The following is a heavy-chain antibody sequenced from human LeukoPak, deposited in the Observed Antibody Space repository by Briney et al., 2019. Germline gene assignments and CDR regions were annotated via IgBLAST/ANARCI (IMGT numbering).Heavy chain of an antibody. D-gene: IGHD3-3*01. CDR3: AADPPGVRFPH. CDR1: GGTFSSYA. V-gene: IGHV1-69*05. J-gene: IGHJ4*02. Sequence: SVKVSCKASGGTFSSYAISWVRQAPGQGLEWMGGIIPIFGTANYAQKFQERVTITRDMSTSTAYMELSSLRSEDTAVYYCAADPPGVRFPHWGPGTLVTVSS. CDR2: IIPIFGTA.